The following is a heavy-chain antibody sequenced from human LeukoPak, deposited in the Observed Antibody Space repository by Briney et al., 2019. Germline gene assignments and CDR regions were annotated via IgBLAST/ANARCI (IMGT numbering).Heavy chain of an antibody. V-gene: IGHV3-21*01. CDR2: ISSSSSYI. J-gene: IGHJ6*03. Sequence: GGSLRLSCAASGFTFSSCGMSWVRQAPGKGLEWVSSISSSSSYIYYADSVKGRFTISRDNAKKSLYLQMNSLRAEDTAVYYCARAYSGTYGLGYYYMDVWGKGTTVTVSS. D-gene: IGHD1-26*01. CDR1: GFTFSSCG. CDR3: ARAYSGTYGLGYYYMDV.